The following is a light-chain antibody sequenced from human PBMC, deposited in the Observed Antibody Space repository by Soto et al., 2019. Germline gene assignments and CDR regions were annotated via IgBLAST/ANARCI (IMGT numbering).Light chain of an antibody. V-gene: IGLV2-14*01. CDR3: SSYTSSSTLVV. Sequence: QSALTQPASVSGSPGQSITISCTGTSSDVGGYNYVSWYQQHPGKAPKLMIYEVNNRPSGVSNRFSGSKSGNTASLTSSGLQAEDEADYYCSSYTSSSTLVVFGGGTKVTVL. CDR2: EVN. J-gene: IGLJ2*01. CDR1: SSDVGGYNY.